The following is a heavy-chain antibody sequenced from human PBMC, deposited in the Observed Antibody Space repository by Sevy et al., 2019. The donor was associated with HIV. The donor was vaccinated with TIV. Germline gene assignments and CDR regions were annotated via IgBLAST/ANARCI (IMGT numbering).Heavy chain of an antibody. D-gene: IGHD1-26*01. V-gene: IGHV3-48*02. Sequence: GGSLRLSCAASRFTFRDYPMNWIRQAPGKGLEWLSYISRASDSIYYSDSVMGRFTVSRDNVKNSLYLQMDRLSDEDTAIYYCAREHTGSFPDFWGQGTLVTVSS. CDR2: ISRASDSI. CDR1: RFTFRDYP. J-gene: IGHJ4*02. CDR3: AREHTGSFPDF.